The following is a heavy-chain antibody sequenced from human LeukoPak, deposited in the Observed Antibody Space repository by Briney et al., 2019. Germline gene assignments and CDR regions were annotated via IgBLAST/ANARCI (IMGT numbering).Heavy chain of an antibody. CDR3: SSLDAYAFDI. D-gene: IGHD3-16*02. V-gene: IGHV3-23*01. CDR1: GLTFSSYG. Sequence: PGGSLRLSCAASGLTFSSYGMHWVRQAPGKGLEWVSTISGSGGSTYYADSVKGRFTLSRDNSKNTLYLQMNSLRAEDTAVYYCSSLDAYAFDIWGQGTMVTVSS. J-gene: IGHJ3*02. CDR2: ISGSGGST.